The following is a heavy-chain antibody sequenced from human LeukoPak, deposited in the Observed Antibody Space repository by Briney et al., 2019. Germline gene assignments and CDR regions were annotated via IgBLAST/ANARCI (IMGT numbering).Heavy chain of an antibody. V-gene: IGHV3-23*01. Sequence: GVSLRLSCAASGFTFSSYAMSWVRQAQGKGLEWVSAISGSGGSTYYADSVKGRFTISRDNSKNTLYLQMNSLRAEDTAVYYCAKNHRPIYGGPFDYWGQGTLVTVSS. CDR1: GFTFSSYA. D-gene: IGHD1-14*01. CDR2: ISGSGGST. CDR3: AKNHRPIYGGPFDY. J-gene: IGHJ4*02.